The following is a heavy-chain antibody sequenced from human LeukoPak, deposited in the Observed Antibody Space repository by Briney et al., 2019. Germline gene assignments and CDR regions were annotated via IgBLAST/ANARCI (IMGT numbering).Heavy chain of an antibody. D-gene: IGHD4/OR15-4a*01. CDR1: GGSISHYY. CDR2: IYYTGTT. Sequence: SETLSLTCTVSGGSISHYYWSWIRQPPGKGPEWIGYIYYTGTTNYNPSLKSRVTISVDTSKNQFSLKLNSVTAADTAVYYCAREDPQTKVPEGMDVWGQGTTVTVYS. J-gene: IGHJ6*02. V-gene: IGHV4-59*01. CDR3: AREDPQTKVPEGMDV.